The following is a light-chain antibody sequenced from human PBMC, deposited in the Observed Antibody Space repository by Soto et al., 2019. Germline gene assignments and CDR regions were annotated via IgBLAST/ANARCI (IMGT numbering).Light chain of an antibody. CDR2: GSS. Sequence: DIPMTQSPSSVSVSVGDGVTITCRANQGIDSWLAWYQQKPGKAPKLLMYGSSTLQSGVPSRFSGSRSGTDFTLTISSLQPEDFATYYCQQAKDFPLTFGGGTKVEIK. CDR3: QQAKDFPLT. CDR1: QGIDSW. J-gene: IGKJ4*01. V-gene: IGKV1-12*01.